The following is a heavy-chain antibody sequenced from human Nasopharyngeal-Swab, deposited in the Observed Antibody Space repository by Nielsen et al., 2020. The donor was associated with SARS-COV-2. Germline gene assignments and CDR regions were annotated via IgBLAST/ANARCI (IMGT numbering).Heavy chain of an antibody. J-gene: IGHJ4*02. Sequence: ASVKVSCKASGYTFTGYYMHWVRQAPGQGLEWMGRINPNSGGTNYAQKFQGRVTMTRDTSISTAYMELSSLRSEDTAVYYCARVLSSFMVRGVIIKGRAESPFDYWGQGTLVTVSS. D-gene: IGHD3-10*01. CDR1: GYTFTGYY. CDR3: ARVLSSFMVRGVIIKGRAESPFDY. CDR2: INPNSGGT. V-gene: IGHV1-2*06.